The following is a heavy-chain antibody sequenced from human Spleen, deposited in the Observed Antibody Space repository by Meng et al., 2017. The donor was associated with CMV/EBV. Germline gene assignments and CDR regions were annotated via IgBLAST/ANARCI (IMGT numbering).Heavy chain of an antibody. CDR3: VRGAYSSSWYGLDD. D-gene: IGHD6-13*01. J-gene: IGHJ4*02. CDR2: IIPVFRTT. CDR1: GGTFSNYG. Sequence: SGGTFSNYGSIWVRQAPGQGLEWIGGIIPVFRTTHYAQNFQGRVTITTDDSASTTYMELNSLKFDDTAFYYCVRGAYSSSWYGLDDWGKGTLVTVSS. V-gene: IGHV1-69*05.